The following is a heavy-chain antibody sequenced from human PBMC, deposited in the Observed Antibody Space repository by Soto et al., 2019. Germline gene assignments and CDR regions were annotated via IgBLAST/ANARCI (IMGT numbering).Heavy chain of an antibody. CDR3: ARALRTGTTRVPLYY. J-gene: IGHJ4*02. D-gene: IGHD1-7*01. CDR1: GFTFSSYA. CDR2: ISYDGSNK. Sequence: QVQLVESGGGVVQPGRSLRLSCAASGFTFSSYAMHWVRQAPGKGLEWVAVISYDGSNKYYADSVKGRFTISRDNSKNTLYLQMNSLRAEDTAVYYCARALRTGTTRVPLYYWGQGTLVTVSS. V-gene: IGHV3-30-3*01.